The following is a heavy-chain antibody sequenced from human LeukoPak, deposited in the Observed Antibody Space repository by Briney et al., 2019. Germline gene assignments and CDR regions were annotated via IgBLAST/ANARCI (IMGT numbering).Heavy chain of an antibody. CDR3: ARGEANGLRYFDWLLD. D-gene: IGHD3-9*01. J-gene: IGHJ4*02. CDR1: GYTFTSYD. V-gene: IGHV1-8*01. CDR2: MNPNSGNT. Sequence: ASVKVSCKASGYTFTSYDINWVRQATGQGLEWMGWMNPNSGNTGYAQKFQGRVTMTRDTSISTAYMELSRLRSDDTAVYYCARGEANGLRYFDWLLDWGQGTLVTVSS.